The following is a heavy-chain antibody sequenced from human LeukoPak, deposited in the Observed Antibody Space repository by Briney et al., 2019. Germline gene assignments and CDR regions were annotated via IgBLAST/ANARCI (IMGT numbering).Heavy chain of an antibody. Sequence: GGSLRLSCAASGFTFSSYWMHWVRQAPGKGLVWVSHINSDGSSTTYADSVKGRFTISRDNAKSTLYLQMDSLRAEDTAVYYCTRGLYWNDYWGQGTPVTVSS. CDR2: INSDGSST. CDR1: GFTFSSYW. CDR3: TRGLYWNDY. V-gene: IGHV3-74*01. D-gene: IGHD1-1*01. J-gene: IGHJ4*02.